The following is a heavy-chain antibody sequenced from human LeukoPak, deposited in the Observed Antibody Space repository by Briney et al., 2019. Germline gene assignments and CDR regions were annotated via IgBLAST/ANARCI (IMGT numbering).Heavy chain of an antibody. V-gene: IGHV1-69*05. J-gene: IGHJ5*02. CDR3: ARVPRYYCGGDCWFDP. D-gene: IGHD2-21*02. CDR1: GGTFSSYA. CDR2: IIPIFGTA. Sequence: ASVKVSCKASGGTFSSYAISWVRQAPGRGLEWMGGIIPIFGTANYAQKFQGRVTITTDESTSTAYMELSSLRSEDTAVYYCARVPRYYCGGDCWFDPWGQGTLVTVSS.